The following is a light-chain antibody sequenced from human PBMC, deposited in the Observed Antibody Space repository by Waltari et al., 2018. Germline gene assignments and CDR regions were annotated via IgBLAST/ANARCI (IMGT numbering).Light chain of an antibody. CDR3: QQSSNNPAT. J-gene: IGKJ4*01. V-gene: IGKV1-39*01. Sequence: DIQMTQSPSSLSASVGARVTFTCRASQNINKYLNWYQQIPGKAPKLMIFDASNLQSGVPSRFSGSGSGTDFTLTISSLQPEDSATYYCQQSSNNPATFGEGTKVQIK. CDR2: DAS. CDR1: QNINKY.